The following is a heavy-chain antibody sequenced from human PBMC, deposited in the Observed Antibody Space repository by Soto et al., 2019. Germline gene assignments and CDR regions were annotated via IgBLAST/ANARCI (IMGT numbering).Heavy chain of an antibody. CDR2: IVAGSGNA. V-gene: IGHV1-58*01. CDR3: AKRRLLGLAYY. CDR1: GFTFSSSA. Sequence: ASVKVSCKASGFTFSSSAVQWVRQARGQRLKWIGWIVAGSGNANYAQKFQERVTITRDMSTSTAYMELSSLRSDDTAVYYCAKRRLLGLAYYWGQGTLVTVSS. J-gene: IGHJ4*02.